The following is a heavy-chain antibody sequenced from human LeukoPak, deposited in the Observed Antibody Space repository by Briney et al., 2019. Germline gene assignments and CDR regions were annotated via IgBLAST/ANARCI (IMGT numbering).Heavy chain of an antibody. CDR3: TRDPRRLDY. J-gene: IGHJ4*02. V-gene: IGHV3-11*05. CDR1: GFTLSDYY. CDR2: ISGNSGDI. Sequence: GRSLRLSCTVSGFTLSDYYMTWVRPAPGKGLEWLSYISGNSGDINYLDFVRGRFTISRDNAKNSLYLQMNSLRVEDTAVYYCTRDPRRLDYLGQGTLVTVSS.